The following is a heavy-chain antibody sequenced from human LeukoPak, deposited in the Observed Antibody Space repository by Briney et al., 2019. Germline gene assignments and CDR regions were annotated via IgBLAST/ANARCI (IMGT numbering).Heavy chain of an antibody. Sequence: TGGSLRLSCAASGFTFSSYAMHWVRQAPGEGLDWLACISSSGHTIYYAESVRGRFTISRDNAKNSLYLQLNSLRPEDTAVYYCAQTGRNNYFDSWGQGTLVTVSS. CDR2: ISSSGHTI. J-gene: IGHJ5*01. CDR1: GFTFSSYA. V-gene: IGHV3-48*03. CDR3: AQTGRNNYFDS.